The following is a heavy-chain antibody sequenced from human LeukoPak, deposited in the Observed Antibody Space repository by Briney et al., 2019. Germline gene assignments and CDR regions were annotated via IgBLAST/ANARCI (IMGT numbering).Heavy chain of an antibody. Sequence: PGGSLRLSCAASGFTFSSYGMHWVRQAPGKGLEWVAVIWYDGSNKYYADSAKGRFTISRDNSKNTLYLQMNSLRAEDTAVYYCARDLAGYFDSLPGARFYYYYGMDVWGQGTTVTVSS. CDR1: GFTFSSYG. CDR3: ARDLAGYFDSLPGARFYYYYGMDV. J-gene: IGHJ6*02. CDR2: IWYDGSNK. V-gene: IGHV3-33*08. D-gene: IGHD3-9*01.